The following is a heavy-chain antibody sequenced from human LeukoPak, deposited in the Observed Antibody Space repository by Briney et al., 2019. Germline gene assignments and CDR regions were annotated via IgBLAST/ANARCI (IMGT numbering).Heavy chain of an antibody. D-gene: IGHD5-12*01. Sequence: AASVTVSFKASGYTFTSYDINWVRQATGQGLEWMGWMNPNSGNTGYAQKFQGRVTITRNTSISTAYMELSSLRSEDTAVYYCARAKRGVATIFYYYYMDVWGKGTTVTVSS. V-gene: IGHV1-8*03. J-gene: IGHJ6*03. CDR2: MNPNSGNT. CDR3: ARAKRGVATIFYYYYMDV. CDR1: GYTFTSYD.